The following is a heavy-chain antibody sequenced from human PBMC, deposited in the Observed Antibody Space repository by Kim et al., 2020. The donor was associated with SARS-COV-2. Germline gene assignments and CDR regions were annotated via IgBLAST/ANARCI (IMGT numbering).Heavy chain of an antibody. V-gene: IGHV1-69*13. Sequence: SVKVSCKASGGTFSSYAISWVRQAPGQGLEWMGGIIPIFGTANYAQKFQGRVTITADESTSTAYMELSSLRSEDTAVYYCARDWGRGEWLVLSWGQGTLVTVSS. CDR2: IIPIFGTA. CDR3: ARDWGRGEWLVLS. CDR1: GGTFSSYA. J-gene: IGHJ4*02. D-gene: IGHD6-19*01.